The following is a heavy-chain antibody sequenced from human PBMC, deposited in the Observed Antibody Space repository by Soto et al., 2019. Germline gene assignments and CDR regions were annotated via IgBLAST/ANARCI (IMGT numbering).Heavy chain of an antibody. CDR2: ISAYNGNT. V-gene: IGHV1-18*01. CDR3: ERAYYDILTGYYMAP. D-gene: IGHD3-9*01. Sequence: GASVKVSCKASGYTFTSYGISWVRQAPGQGLEWMGWISAYNGNTNYAQKLQGRVTMTTDTSTSTAYMELRSLRSDDTAVYYCERAYYDILTGYYMAPWGQGTLVTVSS. CDR1: GYTFTSYG. J-gene: IGHJ5*02.